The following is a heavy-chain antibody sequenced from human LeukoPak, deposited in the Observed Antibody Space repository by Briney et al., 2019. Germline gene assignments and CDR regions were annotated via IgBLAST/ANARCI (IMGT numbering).Heavy chain of an antibody. J-gene: IGHJ4*02. V-gene: IGHV4-30-4*01. CDR3: AREITRVRAYYFDY. CDR2: IYRSGST. D-gene: IGHD3-10*01. Sequence: SETLSLTCTVSGGSISSYYWSWSRQPPGKGLEWIGYIYRSGSTYYNPSLESRATISIDTSKNQFSLKLSSVTAADTAVYYCAREITRVRAYYFDYWGQGTLVTVSS. CDR1: GGSISSYY.